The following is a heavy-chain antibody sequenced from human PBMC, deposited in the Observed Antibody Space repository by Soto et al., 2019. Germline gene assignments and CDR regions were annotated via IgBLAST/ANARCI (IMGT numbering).Heavy chain of an antibody. CDR1: GFTFSSYA. J-gene: IGHJ4*02. D-gene: IGHD3-16*01. V-gene: IGHV3-23*01. Sequence: LRLSCAASGFTFSSYAMSWVRQAPGKGLEWVSAISGSGGSTYYADSVKGRFTISRDNSKNTLYLQMNSLRPEDTAVYHCARDPFSLSEVRADYWGQGTLVTVSS. CDR2: ISGSGGST. CDR3: ARDPFSLSEVRADY.